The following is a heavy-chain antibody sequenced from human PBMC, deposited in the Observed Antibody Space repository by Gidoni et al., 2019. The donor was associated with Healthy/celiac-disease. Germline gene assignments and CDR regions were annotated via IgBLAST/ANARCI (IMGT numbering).Heavy chain of an antibody. CDR1: GFTCSSYS. CDR3: ARDTDYGDYYLFDY. V-gene: IGHV3-21*01. D-gene: IGHD4-17*01. Sequence: EVQLVESGGGLVKPGGSLRLSCAASGFTCSSYSMNWVRQAPGKGLEWVSSISSSSSYIYYADSVKGRFTISRDNAKNSLYLQMNSLRAEDTAVYYCARDTDYGDYYLFDYWGQGTLVTVSS. CDR2: ISSSSSYI. J-gene: IGHJ4*02.